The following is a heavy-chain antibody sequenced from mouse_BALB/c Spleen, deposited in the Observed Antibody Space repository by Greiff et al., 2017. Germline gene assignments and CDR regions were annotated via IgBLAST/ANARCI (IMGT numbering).Heavy chain of an antibody. J-gene: IGHJ4*01. CDR3: AREAPYYYAMDY. CDR1: GYSITSDYA. Sequence: EVKLVESGPGLVKPSQSLSLTCTVTGYSITSDYAWNWIRQFPGNKLEWMGYISYSGSTSYNPSLKSRISITRDTSKNQFFLQLNSVTTEDTASYYCAREAPYYYAMDYWGQGTSVTVSS. CDR2: ISYSGST. V-gene: IGHV3-2*02.